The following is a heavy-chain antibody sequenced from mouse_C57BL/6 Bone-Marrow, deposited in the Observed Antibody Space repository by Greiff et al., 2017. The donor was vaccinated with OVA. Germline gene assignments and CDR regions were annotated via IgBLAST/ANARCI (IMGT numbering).Heavy chain of an antibody. D-gene: IGHD1-1*01. J-gene: IGHJ4*01. CDR3: AIYYYGSSYAMDY. CDR1: GFTFSSYA. Sequence: EVKVVESGGGLVKPGGSLKLSCAASGFTFSSYAMSWVRQTPEKRLEWVATISDGGSYTYYPDNVKGRFTISRDNAKNNLYLQMSQLKSEDTAMYYCAIYYYGSSYAMDYWGQGTSVTVSS. CDR2: ISDGGSYT. V-gene: IGHV5-4*03.